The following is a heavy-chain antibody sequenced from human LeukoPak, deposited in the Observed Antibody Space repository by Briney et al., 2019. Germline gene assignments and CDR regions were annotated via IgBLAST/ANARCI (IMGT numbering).Heavy chain of an antibody. V-gene: IGHV3-23*01. CDR1: GFTFSSYA. J-gene: IGHJ4*02. CDR2: ISGSGGST. D-gene: IGHD3-10*01. Sequence: GGSLRLSCAASGFTFSSYAMSWVRQAPGKGLEWVSAISGSGGSTYYADSVKGRFTISRDNSKNTLYLQMNSLRAEDTAVYYCAKNMGLWSGELHRGIFDYWGQGTLVTVSS. CDR3: AKNMGLWSGELHRGIFDY.